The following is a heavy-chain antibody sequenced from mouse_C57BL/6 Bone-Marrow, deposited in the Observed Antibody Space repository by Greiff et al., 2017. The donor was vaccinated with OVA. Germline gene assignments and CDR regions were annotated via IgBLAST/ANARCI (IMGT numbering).Heavy chain of an antibody. Sequence: EVQLQQSGAELVRPGASVKLSCTASGFNIKDYYMHWVKQRPEQGLEWIGRIDPEDGDTEYAPKFQGKATMTADTSSNTAYLQLSSLTSEDTAVYYCITAQATLGGAYWGQGTLVTVSA. V-gene: IGHV14-1*01. CDR1: GFNIKDYY. J-gene: IGHJ3*01. CDR2: IDPEDGDT. CDR3: ITAQATLGGAY. D-gene: IGHD3-2*02.